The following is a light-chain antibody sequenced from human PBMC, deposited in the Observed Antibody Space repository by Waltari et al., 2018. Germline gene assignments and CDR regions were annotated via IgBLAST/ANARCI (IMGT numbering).Light chain of an antibody. V-gene: IGLV2-14*01. J-gene: IGLJ2*01. CDR2: DVS. CDR3: SSYTIASTVV. Sequence: QSALTQPASVSGSPGQSLTLSCTGTTSDISGHNYVSWYQRHPGKAPKLLIYDVSNRRAGVLNRFSGSKPGNTASLTICGLLAEDEADYYCSSYTIASTVVYGGGTKLTVL. CDR1: TSDISGHNY.